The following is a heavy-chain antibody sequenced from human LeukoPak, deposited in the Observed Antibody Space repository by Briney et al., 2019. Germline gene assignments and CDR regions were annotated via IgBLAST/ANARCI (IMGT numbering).Heavy chain of an antibody. CDR2: ISYDGSNK. CDR1: GFTFSSYG. D-gene: IGHD3-10*01. V-gene: IGHV3-30*18. Sequence: GGSLRLSCAASGFTFSSYGMHWVRQAPGKGLEWVAVISYDGSNKYYADSVKGRFTISRDNSKNTLYLQMNSLRAEDTAVYYCAKGGRLLWFGESTNFDYWGQGTLVTVSS. CDR3: AKGGRLLWFGESTNFDY. J-gene: IGHJ4*02.